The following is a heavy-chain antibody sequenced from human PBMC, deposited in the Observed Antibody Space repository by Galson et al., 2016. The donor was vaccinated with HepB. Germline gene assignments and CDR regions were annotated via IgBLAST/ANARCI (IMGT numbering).Heavy chain of an antibody. V-gene: IGHV3-7*03. CDR3: VRDYCSGGTCHSDPA. Sequence: SLRLSCAASGFTFSDYWMSWVRQVPGKGLEWMANIQQRGTEKYYLDSVRGRFTSSRDDAKSSHYLQMNSLRGEDTAVYYCVRDYCSGGTCHSDPAWGQGTLVTVSS. D-gene: IGHD2-15*01. CDR2: IQQRGTEK. CDR1: GFTFSDYW. J-gene: IGHJ5*02.